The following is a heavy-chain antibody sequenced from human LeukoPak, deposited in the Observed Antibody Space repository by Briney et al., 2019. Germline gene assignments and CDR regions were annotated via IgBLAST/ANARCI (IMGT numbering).Heavy chain of an antibody. CDR2: ISWNSGII. Sequence: SLRLSCAASGFTFDDPAMHWVRQVPGKGLEWVSGISWNSGIIDYADSAKGRFTLSRDNAKNSLYLQMNNLRPDDTAFYYCAKAPPYYSDSSGYFQHWGQGTLVTVSS. CDR1: GFTFDDPA. V-gene: IGHV3-9*01. CDR3: AKAPPYYSDSSGYFQH. D-gene: IGHD3-22*01. J-gene: IGHJ1*01.